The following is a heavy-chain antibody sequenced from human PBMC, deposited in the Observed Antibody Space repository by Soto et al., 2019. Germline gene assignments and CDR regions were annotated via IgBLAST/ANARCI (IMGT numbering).Heavy chain of an antibody. D-gene: IGHD3-9*01. J-gene: IGHJ6*02. CDR3: AKNVWGITIFGGMDV. Sequence: PGGSLRLSCAASGFTFISYAMSWVRQAPWKGLEWVSAISGSGGSTYYADSVKGRFTISRDNSKNTLYLQMNSLRAEDTAVYYCAKNVWGITIFGGMDVWGQGTTVTVSS. CDR2: ISGSGGST. CDR1: GFTFISYA. V-gene: IGHV3-23*01.